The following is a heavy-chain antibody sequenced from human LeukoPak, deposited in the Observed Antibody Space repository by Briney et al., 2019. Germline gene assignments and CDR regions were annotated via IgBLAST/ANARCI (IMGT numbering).Heavy chain of an antibody. Sequence: GGSLSLSCAASGFTFSSYSMNWVRQAPGKGLEWVSSISSSSSYIYYADSVKGRFTISRDNAKNSLYLQMNSLRAEDTAVYYCARDNSGSYYYYYYGMDVWGQGTTVTVSS. CDR1: GFTFSSYS. J-gene: IGHJ6*02. D-gene: IGHD1-26*01. V-gene: IGHV3-21*01. CDR3: ARDNSGSYYYYYYGMDV. CDR2: ISSSSSYI.